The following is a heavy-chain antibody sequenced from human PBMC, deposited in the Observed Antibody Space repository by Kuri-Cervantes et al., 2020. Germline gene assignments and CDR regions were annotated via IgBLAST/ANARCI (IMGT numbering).Heavy chain of an antibody. CDR1: GFTFSSYW. CDR3: AKGPNPGLVRLFYY. D-gene: IGHD6-19*01. V-gene: IGHV3-7*01. CDR2: IKQDGSEK. J-gene: IGHJ4*02. Sequence: GGSLRLSCAASGFTFSSYWMSWVRQAPGKGLEWVANIKQDGSEKYYVDSVKGRFTISRDNAKNTLYLQMNSLRAEDTAVYYCAKGPNPGLVRLFYYWGQGTLVTVSS.